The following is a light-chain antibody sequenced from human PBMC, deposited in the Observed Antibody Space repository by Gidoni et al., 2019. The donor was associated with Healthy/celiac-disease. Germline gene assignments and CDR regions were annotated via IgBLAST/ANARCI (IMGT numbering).Light chain of an antibody. Sequence: EIVLTQSPATLSLSPGERATLSCRASQSVSSYLAWYQQKPGQAPRLLIYDASNRATGIPARFSGSGSGTDVTLTISSLEPEDFAVYYCQQRSNWPYTFXHXTKLXIK. CDR2: DAS. J-gene: IGKJ2*01. CDR1: QSVSSY. V-gene: IGKV3-11*01. CDR3: QQRSNWPYT.